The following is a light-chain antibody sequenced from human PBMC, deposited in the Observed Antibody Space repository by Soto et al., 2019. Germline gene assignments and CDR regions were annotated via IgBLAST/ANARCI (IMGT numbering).Light chain of an antibody. J-gene: IGKJ2*01. Sequence: DIVMTQSPLSLPVTPGEPASISCRSSQSLLHSNGYNYLDWYLQKPGQSPQLLIYLGSSRASGVPDRFSGSGSGTDFTLKISRAEAEDVGVYYCLRALQTPPTFGQGTKLEIK. CDR1: QSLLHSNGYNY. CDR2: LGS. CDR3: LRALQTPPT. V-gene: IGKV2-28*01.